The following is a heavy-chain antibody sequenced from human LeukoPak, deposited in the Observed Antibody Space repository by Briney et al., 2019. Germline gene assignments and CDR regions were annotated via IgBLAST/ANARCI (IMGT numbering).Heavy chain of an antibody. CDR2: INHSGST. Sequence: SETLSLTCAVYGGSFSGYYWSWIRQPPGKGLEWIGEINHSGSTNYNPSLKSRVTISGDTSKNQFSLKLSSVTAADTAVYYCARLYYGSGSYKRAQTGAYYYGMDVWGQGTTVTVSS. D-gene: IGHD3-10*01. CDR1: GGSFSGYY. V-gene: IGHV4-34*01. J-gene: IGHJ6*02. CDR3: ARLYYGSGSYKRAQTGAYYYGMDV.